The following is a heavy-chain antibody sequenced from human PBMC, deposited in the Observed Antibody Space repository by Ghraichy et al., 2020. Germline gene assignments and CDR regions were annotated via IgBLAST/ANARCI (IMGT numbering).Heavy chain of an antibody. Sequence: GGSLRLSCAVSGFSFPSYAMNWIRQPPGRGLEWVSSISASGDITYYGDSLKGRFTISRDNSKKTLYLQMNSLRAEDTAVYFCAKTNNAHWNEDPFDIWGQGTLVTISS. CDR2: ISASGDIT. D-gene: IGHD1-1*01. J-gene: IGHJ3*02. CDR3: AKTNNAHWNEDPFDI. V-gene: IGHV3-23*01. CDR1: GFSFPSYA.